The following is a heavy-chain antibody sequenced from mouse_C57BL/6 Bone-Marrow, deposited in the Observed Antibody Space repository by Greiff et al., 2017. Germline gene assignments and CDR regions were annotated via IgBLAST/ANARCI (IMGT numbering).Heavy chain of an antibody. V-gene: IGHV1-80*01. CDR2: IYPGDGDT. Sequence: QVQLQQSGAELVKPGASVKISCKASGYAFRSSWMNWVKQRPGKGLEWIGQIYPGDGDTNSNGKFKGKATLTADKYYNTAYMQLSSLASEDSAVYFCAGGNYAMDYWGQGTSVTGSS. CDR1: GYAFRSSW. CDR3: AGGNYAMDY. J-gene: IGHJ4*01.